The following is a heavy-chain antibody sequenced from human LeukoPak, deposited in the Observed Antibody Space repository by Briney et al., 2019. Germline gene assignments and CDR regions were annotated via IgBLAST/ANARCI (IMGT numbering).Heavy chain of an antibody. V-gene: IGHV3-23*01. CDR3: ARDELETGTTQRYGMDV. Sequence: GGSLRLSCAASGFTFSSYAMSWVRQAPGKGLEWVSTISGSAGRTSYADSVKGRFTISRDNAKNSLYLQMNSLRAEDTAVYYCARDELETGTTQRYGMDVWGQGTTVTVSS. CDR1: GFTFSSYA. J-gene: IGHJ6*02. D-gene: IGHD1-1*01. CDR2: ISGSAGRT.